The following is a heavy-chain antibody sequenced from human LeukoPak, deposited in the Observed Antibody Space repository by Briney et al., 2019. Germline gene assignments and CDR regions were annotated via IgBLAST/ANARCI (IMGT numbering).Heavy chain of an antibody. D-gene: IGHD2-15*01. CDR1: GYSFTTYW. CDR3: ARSAADNGGDAFDI. CDR2: IYPGDSDT. J-gene: IGHJ3*02. Sequence: GESLKISCKGSGYSFTTYWIGWVRQVPGKGLEWMRIIYPGDSDTRYSPSFEGQATISVDKSISTAYLQWGSLKASDTAIYYCARSAADNGGDAFDIWGQGTMVTVPS. V-gene: IGHV5-51*01.